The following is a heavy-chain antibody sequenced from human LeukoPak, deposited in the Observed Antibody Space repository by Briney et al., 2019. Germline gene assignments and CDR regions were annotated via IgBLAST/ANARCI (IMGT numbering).Heavy chain of an antibody. CDR3: ARRGGGVVVVPAATEGAAFDI. V-gene: IGHV1-2*02. D-gene: IGHD2-2*01. CDR1: GYTFTGYY. Sequence: ASVKVSCKASGYTFTGYYMHWVRQAPGQGLEWMGWINPNSGGTNYAQKFQGRVTMTRDTSISTAYMELSRLRSDDTAVYYCARRGGGVVVVPAATEGAAFDIWGQGTMVTVSS. J-gene: IGHJ3*02. CDR2: INPNSGGT.